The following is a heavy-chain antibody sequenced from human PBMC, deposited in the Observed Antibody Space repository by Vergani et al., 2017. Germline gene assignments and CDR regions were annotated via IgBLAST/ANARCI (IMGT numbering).Heavy chain of an antibody. J-gene: IGHJ4*02. Sequence: EVQLVESGGGLVQPGGSLTLSCAASGFTFSGSAMHWVRQTSGKGLEWIGRIRDKTYNYATAYAVSVKGRFIISRDDSKKTAYLQMNRLTIEDTAVYYCAKVPNYDFWSGYYTFDYWGQGTLVTVSS. D-gene: IGHD3-3*01. CDR3: AKVPNYDFWSGYYTFDY. V-gene: IGHV3-73*02. CDR2: IRDKTYNYAT. CDR1: GFTFSGSA.